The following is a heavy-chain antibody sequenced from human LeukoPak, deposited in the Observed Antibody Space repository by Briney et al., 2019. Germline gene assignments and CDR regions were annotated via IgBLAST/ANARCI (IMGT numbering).Heavy chain of an antibody. CDR1: GGSISSYY. CDR3: AIRYYYYGMDV. Sequence: SETLSLTCTVSGGSISSYYWSWIRQPPGKGLEWIGYIYYRGSTNYNPSLKSRVTISVDTSKNQFSLKLSSVTAADTAVYYCAIRYYYYGMDVWGQGTTVTVSS. V-gene: IGHV4-59*08. CDR2: IYYRGST. J-gene: IGHJ6*02.